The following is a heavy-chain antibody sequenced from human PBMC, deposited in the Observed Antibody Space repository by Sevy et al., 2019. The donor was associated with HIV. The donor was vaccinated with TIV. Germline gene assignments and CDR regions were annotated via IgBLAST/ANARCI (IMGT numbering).Heavy chain of an antibody. D-gene: IGHD4-17*01. CDR1: GFTFSIYW. V-gene: IGHV3-7*01. J-gene: IGHJ6*02. Sequence: GGSLRLSCAASGFTFSIYWMTWVRQAPGKGLEWVANIKQDGSEKYYVDSVKGRFTISRDNAKNSLYLQMNSLRAEDTAVYYCAGDWGDDFDDRRASYYYFYGMDVWGQGTTVTVSS. CDR2: IKQDGSEK. CDR3: AGDWGDDFDDRRASYYYFYGMDV.